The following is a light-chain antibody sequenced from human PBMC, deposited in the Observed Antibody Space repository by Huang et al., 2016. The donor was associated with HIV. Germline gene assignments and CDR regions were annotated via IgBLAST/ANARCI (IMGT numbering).Light chain of an antibody. CDR3: QQYAASPT. J-gene: IGKJ1*01. Sequence: EIVLTQSPGTLSLSPGERATLSCRASQFVSINYLAWYQHKPGQSPRLLIYGASTRATGIPDFTLTISRLEPEDFAVYYCQQYAASPTFGQGTKVEIK. CDR2: GAS. V-gene: IGKV3-20*01. CDR1: QFVSINY.